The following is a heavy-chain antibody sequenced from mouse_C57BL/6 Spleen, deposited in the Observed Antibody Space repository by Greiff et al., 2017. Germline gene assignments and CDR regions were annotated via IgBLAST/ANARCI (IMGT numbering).Heavy chain of an antibody. CDR3: ARMGGYHSMDY. V-gene: IGHV1-63*01. CDR2: IYPGGGYT. Sequence: QVQLQQSGAELVRPGPSVKMSCKASGYTFTNYWIGWAKQRPGHGLEWIGDIYPGGGYTNYNEKFKGKATLTADNSSSTAYMQFRSLASEDSAICYCARMGGYHSMDYWGQGTSVTVSS. CDR1: GYTFTNYW. J-gene: IGHJ4*01. D-gene: IGHD2-3*01.